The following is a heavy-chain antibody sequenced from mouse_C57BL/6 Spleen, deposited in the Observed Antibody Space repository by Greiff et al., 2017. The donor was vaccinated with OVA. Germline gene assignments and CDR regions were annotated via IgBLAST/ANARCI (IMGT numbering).Heavy chain of an antibody. V-gene: IGHV5-17*01. CDR2: ISSGSSTI. CDR3: ARPGFDY. J-gene: IGHJ2*01. Sequence: EVKLMESGGGLVKPGGSLKLSCAASGFTFSDYGMHWVRQAPGKGLEWVAYISSGSSTIYYADKVKGRFTISGDNPKNTLFLQMTSLMSEDTAMCYCARPGFDYWGQGTPRTVSS. CDR1: GFTFSDYG.